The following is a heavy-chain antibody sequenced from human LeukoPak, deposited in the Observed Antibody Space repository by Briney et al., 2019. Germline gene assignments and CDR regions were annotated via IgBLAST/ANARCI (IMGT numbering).Heavy chain of an antibody. CDR2: INWNGGST. D-gene: IGHD3-10*01. CDR3: AREAYYGSGSYYTRGWFDP. CDR1: GFTFSNNW. J-gene: IGHJ5*02. Sequence: GGSLRLSCAASGFTFSNNWMTWVRQAPGKGLEWVSGINWNGGSTGYADSVKGRFTISRDNAKNSLYLQMNSLRAEDAALYHCAREAYYGSGSYYTRGWFDPWGQGTLVTVSS. V-gene: IGHV3-20*01.